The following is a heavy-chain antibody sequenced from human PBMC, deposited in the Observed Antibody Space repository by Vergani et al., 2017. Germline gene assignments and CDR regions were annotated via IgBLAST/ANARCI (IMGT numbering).Heavy chain of an antibody. CDR1: GFTFSSYA. CDR3: ARDGYGGNSDYYYYYMDV. D-gene: IGHD4-23*01. Sequence: VQLLESGGGLVQPGGSLRLSCAASGFTFSSYAMSWVRQAPGKGLEWVAVIWYDGSNKYYADSVKGRFTISRDNSKNTLYLQMNSLRAEDTAVYYCARDGYGGNSDYYYYYMDVWGKGTTVTVSS. V-gene: IGHV3-33*08. J-gene: IGHJ6*03. CDR2: IWYDGSNK.